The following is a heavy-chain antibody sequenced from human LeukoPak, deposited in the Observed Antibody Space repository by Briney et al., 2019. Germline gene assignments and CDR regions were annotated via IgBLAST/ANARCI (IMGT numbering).Heavy chain of an antibody. D-gene: IGHD3-16*01. Sequence: SETLSLTCTVSGDSFSYFYWSWIRQPPGKGLEWIGYIYNSGSTNYNPSLKSRVTISLDTSKNQFSLKLSSVTAADTAVYYCARDRTNYDYVWGTQPTYMDVWGKGTTVTVSS. V-gene: IGHV4-59*01. CDR2: IYNSGST. CDR3: ARDRTNYDYVWGTQPTYMDV. J-gene: IGHJ6*03. CDR1: GDSFSYFY.